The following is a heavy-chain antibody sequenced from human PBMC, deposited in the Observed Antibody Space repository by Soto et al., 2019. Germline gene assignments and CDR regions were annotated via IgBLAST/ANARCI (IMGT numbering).Heavy chain of an antibody. CDR3: ARGLFFGVALYGMDV. CDR1: GYSLPGYY. CDR2: IHPNSGGT. D-gene: IGHD3-3*01. J-gene: IGHJ6*02. V-gene: IGHV1-2*02. Sequence: ASVKVSCKASGYSLPGYYMHWERQAPGQGLEWVGWIHPNSGGTNHAPQFQGRVTMIRDTSISICYMELSILRSGDTALFYCARGLFFGVALYGMDVWRPGTTVTVSS.